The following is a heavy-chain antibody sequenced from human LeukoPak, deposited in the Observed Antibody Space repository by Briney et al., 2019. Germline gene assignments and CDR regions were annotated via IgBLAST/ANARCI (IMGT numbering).Heavy chain of an antibody. J-gene: IGHJ5*02. V-gene: IGHV1-2*06. CDR2: INPNSGGT. CDR3: ARPHTVLYNWFDP. D-gene: IGHD4-11*01. CDR1: GYTFTGYY. Sequence: GASVKVSXKASGYTFTGYYMHWMRQAPGQGLEWMGRINPNSGGTNYAQKFQGRVTMTRDTSISTAYMELSRLRSDDTAVYYCARPHTVLYNWFDPWGQGTLVTVSS.